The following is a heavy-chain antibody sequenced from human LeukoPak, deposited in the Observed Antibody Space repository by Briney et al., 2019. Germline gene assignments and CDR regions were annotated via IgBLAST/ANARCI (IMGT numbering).Heavy chain of an antibody. CDR2: INHSGST. Sequence: SETLSLTCAVYGGSFSGYYWSWIRQPPGKGLEWIGEINHSGSTNSNPSLKSRVTISVDTSKNQFSLKLSSVTAADTAVYYCARSRGYYYFDYWGQGTLVTVSS. J-gene: IGHJ4*02. CDR1: GGSFSGYY. CDR3: ARSRGYYYFDY. D-gene: IGHD2-21*01. V-gene: IGHV4-34*01.